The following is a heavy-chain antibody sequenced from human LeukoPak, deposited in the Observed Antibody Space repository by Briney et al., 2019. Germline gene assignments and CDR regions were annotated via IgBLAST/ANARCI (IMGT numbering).Heavy chain of an antibody. V-gene: IGHV4-59*01. CDR2: IYNSGST. CDR1: GDSISTYY. Sequence: SETLSLTCTVSGDSISTYYWSWIRQPPGMGLEWIGYIYNSGSTDYNPSLKSRVTISVDMSKNQFSLKLSSVTPADTAVYYCARGGYYGSGNDFRFDPWGQGTLVTVSS. CDR3: ARGGYYGSGNDFRFDP. J-gene: IGHJ5*02. D-gene: IGHD3-10*01.